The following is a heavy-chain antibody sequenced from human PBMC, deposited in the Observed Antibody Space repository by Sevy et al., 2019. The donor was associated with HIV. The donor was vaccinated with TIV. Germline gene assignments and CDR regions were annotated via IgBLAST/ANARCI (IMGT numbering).Heavy chain of an antibody. J-gene: IGHJ5*02. V-gene: IGHV4-34*01. D-gene: IGHD2-21*02. CDR2: INHSGST. CDR3: VSETGGNSGSRVNWFDP. CDR1: GGSFSGYY. Sequence: SETLSLTCAVYGGSFSGYYWSWIRQPPGKGLEWIGEINHSGSTNYNPSLKSRVTISVDTSKNQFSLKLSSVTAADTAVYYCVSETGGNSGSRVNWFDPWGQGTLVTVSS.